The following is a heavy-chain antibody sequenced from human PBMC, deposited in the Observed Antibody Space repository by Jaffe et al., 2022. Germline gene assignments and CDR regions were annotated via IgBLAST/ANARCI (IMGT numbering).Heavy chain of an antibody. D-gene: IGHD2-21*01. V-gene: IGHV3-23*01. J-gene: IGHJ4*02. CDR1: GFTFSSYA. Sequence: EVQLLESGGGLVQPGGSLRLSCAASGFTFSSYAMSWVRQAPGKGLEWVSAISGSGGSTYYADSVKGRFTISRDNSKNTLYLQMNSLRAEDTAVYYCAKDLGYCGGDCYPYYFDYWGQGTLVTVSS. CDR2: ISGSGGST. CDR3: AKDLGYCGGDCYPYYFDY.